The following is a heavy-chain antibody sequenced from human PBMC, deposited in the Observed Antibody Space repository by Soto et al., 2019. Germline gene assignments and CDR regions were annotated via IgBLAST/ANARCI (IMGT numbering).Heavy chain of an antibody. D-gene: IGHD5-12*01. CDR2: VLPIIGST. V-gene: IGHV1-69*06. Sequence: QVQLVQSGAEVKKPGSSVKVSCKTSGGLFSVFSFNWVRQAPGQGLEWMGGVLPIIGSTDYAQKFQGRLTITAERSTSTIYLELSRLTSDDTANYYCATIRVRGGPLRFEDGGQGTLISVSS. CDR3: ATIRVRGGPLRFED. CDR1: GGLFSVFS. J-gene: IGHJ4*01.